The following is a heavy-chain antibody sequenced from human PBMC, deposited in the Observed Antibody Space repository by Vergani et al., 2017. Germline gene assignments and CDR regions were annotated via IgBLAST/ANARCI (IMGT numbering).Heavy chain of an antibody. CDR3: TKGSRGYTGYFFDY. CDR1: GFRFSNYW. J-gene: IGHJ4*02. Sequence: EVEVVESGGGLVQPGGSLRLSCAASGFRFSNYWMHWLRQAPGKGLEWVAAIKGDGSAKQYVESVKGRFTISRDNAKSSLYLQMNSLRVADTAVYYCTKGSRGYTGYFFDYWGQGTLATVSS. V-gene: IGHV3-7*03. CDR2: IKGDGSAK. D-gene: IGHD5-12*01.